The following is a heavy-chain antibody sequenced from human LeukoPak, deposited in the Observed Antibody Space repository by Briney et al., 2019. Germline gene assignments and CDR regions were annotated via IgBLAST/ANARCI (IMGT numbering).Heavy chain of an antibody. CDR2: INHSGST. CDR3: ARVWSGYYYGSGSSMDV. Sequence: PGGSLRLSCAASGFTFSSYSMKWVRQAPGKGLEWIGEINHSGSTNYNPSLKSRVTISVDTAKNQFSLKLSSVTAADTAVYYCARVWSGYYYGSGSSMDVWGKGTTVTVSS. V-gene: IGHV4-34*01. D-gene: IGHD3-10*01. CDR1: GFTFSSYS. J-gene: IGHJ6*04.